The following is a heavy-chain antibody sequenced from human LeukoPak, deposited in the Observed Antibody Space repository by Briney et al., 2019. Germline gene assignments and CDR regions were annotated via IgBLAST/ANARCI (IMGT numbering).Heavy chain of an antibody. V-gene: IGHV4-59*12. CDR1: GGSISSYY. Sequence: SETLSLTCTVSGGSISSYYWSWIRQPPANGREWIGEIYHGGSTNYNPSLKGRITISVDKAKNQFSLMLSSVTAADTAVYFCARRIITGYTDYWGQGSLVTVSS. CDR3: ARRIITGYTDY. D-gene: IGHD1-20*01. CDR2: IYHGGST. J-gene: IGHJ4*02.